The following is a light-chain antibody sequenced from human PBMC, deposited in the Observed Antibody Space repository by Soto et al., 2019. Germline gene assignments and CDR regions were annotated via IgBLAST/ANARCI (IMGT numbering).Light chain of an antibody. J-gene: IGKJ1*01. CDR2: GVS. CDR1: QSVSSSY. V-gene: IGKV3-20*01. CDR3: QQYGSLPWT. Sequence: EIVLTQSPGTLSLSPGERATLSCRASQSVSSSYLAWYQHKPGQAPRLLMYGVSSRATGIPDRFSGTGSGTDFTLTISRLEPEDFAVYYCQQYGSLPWTFGQGTKVEIK.